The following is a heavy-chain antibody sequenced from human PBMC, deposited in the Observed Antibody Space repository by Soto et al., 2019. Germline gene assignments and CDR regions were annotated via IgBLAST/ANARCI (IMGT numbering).Heavy chain of an antibody. CDR3: AKVPPGLGYFDWPPSIHDY. CDR2: ISGSGGST. Sequence: GGSLRLSCAASGFTFSSYAMSWVRQAPGKGLEWVSAISGSGGSTYYADSVKGRFTISRDNSKNTLYLQMNSLRAEDTAVYYCAKVPPGLGYFDWPPSIHDYWGQGTLVTVSS. V-gene: IGHV3-23*01. CDR1: GFTFSSYA. D-gene: IGHD3-9*01. J-gene: IGHJ4*02.